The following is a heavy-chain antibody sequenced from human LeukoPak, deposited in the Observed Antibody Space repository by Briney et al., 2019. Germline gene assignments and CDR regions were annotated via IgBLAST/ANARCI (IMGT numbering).Heavy chain of an antibody. V-gene: IGHV1-18*01. CDR1: GYTFTSYG. D-gene: IGHD1-20*01. J-gene: IGHJ4*02. CDR3: ARDPGPGIIDY. CDR2: ISANSGDT. Sequence: ASVKVSCKASGYTFTSYGISWVRQAPGQGLEWMGWISANSGDTNYAQKLQGRVTMTRDTSTSTAYMELSRLRSDDTAVYYCARDPGPGIIDYWGQGTLVTVSS.